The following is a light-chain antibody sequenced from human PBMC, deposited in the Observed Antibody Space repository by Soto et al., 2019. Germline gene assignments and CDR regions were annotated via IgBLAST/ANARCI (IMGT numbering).Light chain of an antibody. V-gene: IGKV3-11*01. CDR1: QSVSSN. CDR2: DAS. J-gene: IGKJ4*01. CDR3: QHRSDWPA. Sequence: EIVLTQSPATLSLSPGERATLSCRASQSVSSNLAWYQDKPDQAPRLLIYDASSRATGIPARFSGSGSGTDFTLTISSLEPEDFAVYYCQHRSDWPAFGGGTKVDIK.